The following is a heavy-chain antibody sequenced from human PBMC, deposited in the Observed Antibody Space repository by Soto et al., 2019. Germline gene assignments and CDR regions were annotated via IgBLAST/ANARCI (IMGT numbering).Heavy chain of an antibody. CDR3: ARSRTYYDFWSGYSI. Sequence: GGSLRLSCAASGFTFSSYGMHWVRQAPGKGLEWVAVIWYDGSNKYYADSVKGRFTISRDNSKNTLYLQMNSLRAEDTAVYYCARSRTYYDFWSGYSIWGQGTLGTVSS. CDR1: GFTFSSYG. V-gene: IGHV3-33*01. J-gene: IGHJ4*02. D-gene: IGHD3-3*01. CDR2: IWYDGSNK.